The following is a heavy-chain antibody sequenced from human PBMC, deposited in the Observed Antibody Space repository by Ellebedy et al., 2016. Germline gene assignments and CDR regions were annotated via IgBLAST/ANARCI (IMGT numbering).Heavy chain of an antibody. J-gene: IGHJ5*02. D-gene: IGHD6-13*01. CDR1: GYIFTTYW. CDR2: IYPADSDT. CDR3: ARLMMEQQQSWFDP. V-gene: IGHV5-51*01. Sequence: GESLKISCKGSGYIFTTYWIGWVRQMPGKGLEWMGIIYPADSDTKYRPSLQGQVTISADKSISTAYLQWSSLKASDTAMYYWARLMMEQQQSWFDPWGQGTLVTVSS.